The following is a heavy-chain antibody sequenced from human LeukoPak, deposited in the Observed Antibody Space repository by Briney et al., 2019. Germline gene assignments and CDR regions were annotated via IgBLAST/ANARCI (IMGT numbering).Heavy chain of an antibody. D-gene: IGHD6-13*01. Sequence: PSDTLSLTCTVSGGSISSYYWSWLRQPPGKVLEWIGFIYYSGSTNYSPSLKSRVTISVDTSNNQFSLRLSSVTAADTAVYYCASPGIVAAGTGRGFDYWGQGTLVTVSS. J-gene: IGHJ4*02. CDR2: IYYSGST. CDR1: GGSISSYY. CDR3: ASPGIVAAGTGRGFDY. V-gene: IGHV4-59*07.